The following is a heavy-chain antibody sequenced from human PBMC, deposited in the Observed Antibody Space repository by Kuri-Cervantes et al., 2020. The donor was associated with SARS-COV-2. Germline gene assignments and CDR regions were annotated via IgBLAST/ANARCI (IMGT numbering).Heavy chain of an antibody. D-gene: IGHD6-19*01. CDR2: ISAYNGNT. CDR3: ARSSGPRPGDMDV. V-gene: IGHV1-18*01. Sequence: ASVKVSCKASGYTFTSYGISWVRQAPGQGLEWMGWISAYNGNTNYAQKLQGRVTMTTDTSTNTAYMELRSQRSDDTAVYYCARSSGPRPGDMDVWGKGTTVTVSS. J-gene: IGHJ6*03. CDR1: GYTFTSYG.